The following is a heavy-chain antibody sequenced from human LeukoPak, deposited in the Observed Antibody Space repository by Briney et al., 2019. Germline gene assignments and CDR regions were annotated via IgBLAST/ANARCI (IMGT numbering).Heavy chain of an antibody. D-gene: IGHD6-19*01. CDR1: GFTFGDYG. CDR3: AKRVLSVPVAGLDY. J-gene: IGHJ4*02. CDR2: IGSYNSDT. Sequence: GGSLKLSCVASGFTFGDYGMSWIRQAPGKGLEWVSTIGSYNSDTYYTESVKGRFTVSRDNSKNTLFLQMNSLRAEDTAIYFCAKRVLSVPVAGLDYWGQGTLVTVSP. V-gene: IGHV3-23*05.